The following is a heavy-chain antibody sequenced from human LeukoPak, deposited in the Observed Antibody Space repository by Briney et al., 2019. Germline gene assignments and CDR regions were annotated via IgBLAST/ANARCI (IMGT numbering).Heavy chain of an antibody. Sequence: SGTLCLTRAVSGYSTGGVDYWGWVRQPPAKGLEWIASINHNGNIYHNPSLKSRVTMSVDTSRDQCSLRLSSVTAADTAIYYCARTTLEGFDYWGQGTLVTVSS. CDR2: INHNGNI. D-gene: IGHD1-1*01. J-gene: IGHJ4*02. CDR1: GYSTGGVDY. V-gene: IGHV4-38-2*01. CDR3: ARTTLEGFDY.